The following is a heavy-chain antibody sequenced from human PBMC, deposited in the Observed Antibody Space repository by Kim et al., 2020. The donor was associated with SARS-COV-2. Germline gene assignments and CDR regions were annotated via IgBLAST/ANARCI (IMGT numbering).Heavy chain of an antibody. CDR2: VHDSGRT. D-gene: IGHD6-19*01. CDR1: GGSISGSY. Sequence: SETLSLTCTVSGGSISGSYWSWLRQPPGEGLEWIAYVHDSGRTNYNPSLKSRVSISVDSSQNQFSLKLTSVTAADSAVYYCAKGAGWYGYWGQGTLVTVS. V-gene: IGHV4-59*01. CDR3: AKGAGWYGY. J-gene: IGHJ4*02.